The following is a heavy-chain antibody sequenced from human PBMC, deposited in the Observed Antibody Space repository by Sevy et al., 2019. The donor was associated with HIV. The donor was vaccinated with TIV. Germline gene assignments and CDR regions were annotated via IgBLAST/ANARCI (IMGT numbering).Heavy chain of an antibody. D-gene: IGHD4-17*01. Sequence: SGPTLVKPTQTLTLTCTFSGFSLSTSGVGVGWIRQPPGKALEWLTLIYWDDDKRYSPSLKSGLTITKVTSKSQVVLTMTNMDPVDTATYFCARFNYGDYTAYFDFWGQGTLVTVSS. CDR2: IYWDDDK. J-gene: IGHJ4*02. CDR1: GFSLSTSGVG. V-gene: IGHV2-5*02. CDR3: ARFNYGDYTAYFDF.